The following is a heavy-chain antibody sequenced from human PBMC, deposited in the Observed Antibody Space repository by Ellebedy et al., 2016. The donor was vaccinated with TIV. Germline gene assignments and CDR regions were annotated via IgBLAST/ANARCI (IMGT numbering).Heavy chain of an antibody. CDR3: ARARLDWNWFDP. CDR2: IWYDGSNK. J-gene: IGHJ5*02. V-gene: IGHV3-33*01. CDR1: GFTFSSYG. Sequence: GGSLRLXXAASGFTFSSYGMHWVRQAPGKGLEWVVVIWYDGSNKYYADSVKGRFTISRDNSKNTLYLQMNSLRAEDTAAYYCARARLDWNWFDPWGQGTLVTVSS. D-gene: IGHD3-9*01.